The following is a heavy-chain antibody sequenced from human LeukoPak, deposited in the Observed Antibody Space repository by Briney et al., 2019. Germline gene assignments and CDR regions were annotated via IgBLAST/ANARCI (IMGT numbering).Heavy chain of an antibody. CDR2: INPNSGGT. V-gene: IGHV1-2*04. CDR1: GYTFTGYY. J-gene: IGHJ3*02. CDR3: ARDREPYSMGAFDI. D-gene: IGHD6-13*01. Sequence: ASVKVSCTASGYTFTGYYMHWVRQAPGQGLEWMGWINPNSGGTNYAQKFQGWVTMTRDTSISTAYMELSRLRSDDTAVYYCARDREPYSMGAFDIWGQGTMVTVSS.